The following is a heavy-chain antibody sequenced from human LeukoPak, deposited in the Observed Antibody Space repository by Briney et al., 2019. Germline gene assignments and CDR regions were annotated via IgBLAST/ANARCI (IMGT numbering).Heavy chain of an antibody. CDR3: ARGRVRAARRNNYYYYGMDV. CDR1: GGSFSGYY. D-gene: IGHD6-6*01. J-gene: IGHJ6*02. CDR2: INHSGST. Sequence: PSETLSRTCAVYGGSFSGYYWSWIRQPPGKGLEWIGEINHSGSTNYNPSLKSRVTISVDTSKNQFSLKLSSVTAADTAVYYCARGRVRAARRNNYYYYGMDVWGQGTTVTVSS. V-gene: IGHV4-34*01.